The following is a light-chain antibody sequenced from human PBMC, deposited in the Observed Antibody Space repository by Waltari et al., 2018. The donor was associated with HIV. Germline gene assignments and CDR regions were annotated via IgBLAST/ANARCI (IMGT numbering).Light chain of an antibody. J-gene: IGLJ2*01. CDR3: ATWDDRLNGVV. CDR2: NNV. V-gene: IGLV1-44*01. Sequence: QSVLTQPPSASGTPGQRVTISFSGSRSHIGSNVVSWYQQLPGTAPPPLIYNNVQRPSGVPDRFSGSKSGTSASLAISGLQSEDEADYYCATWDDRLNGVVFGGGTKLTVL. CDR1: RSHIGSNV.